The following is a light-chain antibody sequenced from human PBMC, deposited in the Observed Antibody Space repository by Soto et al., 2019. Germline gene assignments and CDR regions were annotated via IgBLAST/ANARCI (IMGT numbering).Light chain of an antibody. J-gene: IGLJ1*01. V-gene: IGLV2-14*01. CDR2: AVS. CDR1: SSDVADYNY. CDR3: CSYMRNSLYV. Sequence: LTQPASVSGSPGQSITISCTGTSSDVADYNYVSWYQQHPGKAPKLMISAVSNRPSGVSDRFSGSKSGNTASLTISGLQADDEADYYCSYMRNSLYVFGTGTKVTVL.